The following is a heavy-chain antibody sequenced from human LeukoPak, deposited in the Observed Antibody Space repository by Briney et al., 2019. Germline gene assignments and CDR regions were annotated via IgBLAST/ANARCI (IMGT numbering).Heavy chain of an antibody. D-gene: IGHD6-13*01. J-gene: IGHJ3*01. V-gene: IGHV3-30*18. CDR2: ISYDGSNK. Sequence: GGSLRLSCAASGFTFSSYGMHWVRQAPGKGLEWVAVISYDGSNKYYPDSVKGRFTISRDNSKNTLYLQMNSLRAEDTAVYYCAKDDMYSSSGREGIGWGQGTMVTVSS. CDR3: AKDDMYSSSGREGIG. CDR1: GFTFSSYG.